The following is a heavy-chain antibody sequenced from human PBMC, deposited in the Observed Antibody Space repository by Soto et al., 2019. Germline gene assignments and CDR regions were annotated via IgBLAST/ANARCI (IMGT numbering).Heavy chain of an antibody. CDR3: ARDKITGLFDY. V-gene: IGHV4-30-2*01. J-gene: IGHJ4*02. D-gene: IGHD2-8*02. CDR2: TYHSGNP. Sequence: SETLSLTCDVSGDTINTGGYTWAWIRQPPGKALEWIGHTYHSGNPNYNPSLKSRVTISVDTSKNQFSLKLTSVTAADTAVYYCARDKITGLFDYWGQGTLVTVSS. CDR1: GDTINTGGYT.